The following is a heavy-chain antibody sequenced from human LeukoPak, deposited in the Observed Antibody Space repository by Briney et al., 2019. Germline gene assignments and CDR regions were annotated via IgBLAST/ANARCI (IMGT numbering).Heavy chain of an antibody. Sequence: GGSLRLSCAASGFTFSSYGMHWVRQAPGKGLEWVAVISYDGSNKYYADSVKGRFTISRDNSKNTLYLQMNSLRAEDTAVYYCAKDGDYLPRYYYYYGMDVWGQGTTVTVSS. V-gene: IGHV3-30*18. CDR3: AKDGDYLPRYYYYYGMDV. D-gene: IGHD4-17*01. J-gene: IGHJ6*02. CDR2: ISYDGSNK. CDR1: GFTFSSYG.